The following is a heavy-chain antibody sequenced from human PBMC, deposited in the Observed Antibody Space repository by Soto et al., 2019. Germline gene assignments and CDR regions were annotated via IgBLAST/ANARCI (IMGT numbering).Heavy chain of an antibody. J-gene: IGHJ4*01. D-gene: IGHD5-12*01. CDR3: ATGYSGYGQTLF. V-gene: IGHV1-2*02. CDR2: INPNSGGT. CDR1: GYTFTGYY. Sequence: ASLKVSCKASGYTFTGYYMHWVRQAPGQGLEWMGWINPNSGGTNYAQKFQGRVTMTRDTSISTAYMELSRLRSDDTTVYYCATGYSGYGQTLFWGHGTLVTVSS.